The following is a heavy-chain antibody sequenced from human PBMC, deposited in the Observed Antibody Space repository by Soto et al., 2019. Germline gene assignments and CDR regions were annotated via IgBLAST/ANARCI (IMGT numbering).Heavy chain of an antibody. CDR3: IRAAAGLDP. J-gene: IGHJ5*02. V-gene: IGHV3-73*01. D-gene: IGHD6-13*01. Sequence: EVKVVESGGDLVQPGGSLKLSCAASGFPFSGSEIHWVRQASGKGLEWVGHIRTKTNNYATAYAASVKGRFSISRDDLNNMAYLEMNSLRTEETAVYYCIRAAAGLDPWGQGTLVTVSS. CDR1: GFPFSGSE. CDR2: IRTKTNNYAT.